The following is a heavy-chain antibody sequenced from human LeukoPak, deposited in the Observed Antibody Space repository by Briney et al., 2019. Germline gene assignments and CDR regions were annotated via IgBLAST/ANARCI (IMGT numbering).Heavy chain of an antibody. CDR2: ISGRGGST. V-gene: IGHV3-23*01. Sequence: GGSLRLSCAASGFTFSSYAMSWVRQAPGKGLEWVSAISGRGGSTYYADSVKGRFTISRHNSKNTLYLQMNSLRAEDTAVYYCAKAREYQLLYYFDYWGQGTLVTVSS. CDR1: GFTFSSYA. D-gene: IGHD2-2*01. CDR3: AKAREYQLLYYFDY. J-gene: IGHJ4*02.